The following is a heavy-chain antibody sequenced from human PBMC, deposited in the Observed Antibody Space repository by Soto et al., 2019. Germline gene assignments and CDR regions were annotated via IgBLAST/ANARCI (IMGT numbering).Heavy chain of an antibody. Sequence: PGGSLRLSCAASGFTLSTYWMHWVRQVPGKGLVWVSRINTDGSSTNYADSVKGRFTISRDNAKNTLFLQMNSLRAEDTAVYYCARDFGYDYGYDAFDIWGQGTMVTVSS. D-gene: IGHD5-18*01. CDR3: ARDFGYDYGYDAFDI. J-gene: IGHJ3*02. CDR1: GFTLSTYW. CDR2: INTDGSST. V-gene: IGHV3-74*01.